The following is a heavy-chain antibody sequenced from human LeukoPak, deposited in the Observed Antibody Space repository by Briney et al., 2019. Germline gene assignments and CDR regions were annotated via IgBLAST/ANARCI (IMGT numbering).Heavy chain of an antibody. D-gene: IGHD4-17*01. CDR2: INSDGSST. Sequence: GGSLRLSCAASGFTFSSYWMHWVRQAPGKGLVWVSRINSDGSSTSYADSVKGRFTISRDNAKNTLYLQMNSLRAEDTAVYYCAKIPDLRQPFDYWGQGTLVTVSS. CDR1: GFTFSSYW. J-gene: IGHJ4*02. CDR3: AKIPDLRQPFDY. V-gene: IGHV3-74*01.